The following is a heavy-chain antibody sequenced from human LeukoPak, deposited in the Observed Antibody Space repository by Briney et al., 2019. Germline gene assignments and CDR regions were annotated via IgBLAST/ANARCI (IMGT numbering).Heavy chain of an antibody. J-gene: IGHJ4*02. CDR3: AKDGAAGTYGIFDY. D-gene: IGHD6-13*01. CDR1: GFTFSSYA. Sequence: GGSLRLSCAASGFTFSSYAMSWVHQAPGKGLEWVSAISGSGGSTYYADSVKGRFTISRDDSKNTLYLQMNSLRAEDTAVYYCAKDGAAGTYGIFDYWGQGTLVTVSS. CDR2: ISGSGGST. V-gene: IGHV3-23*01.